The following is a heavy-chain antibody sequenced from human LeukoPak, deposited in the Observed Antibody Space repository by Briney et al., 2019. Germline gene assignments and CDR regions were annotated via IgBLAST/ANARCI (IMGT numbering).Heavy chain of an antibody. Sequence: ASVKVSCKASGYTLTAYYLHWVRQAPGQGLEWMGRINPSSGGTTYAQKFQGRVTMTRATSIGTAYMELSSLRSDDTALYYCARPYYESSGLYVDAFDIWGQGTMVTVSS. J-gene: IGHJ3*02. CDR2: INPSSGGT. CDR1: GYTLTAYY. D-gene: IGHD3-22*01. CDR3: ARPYYESSGLYVDAFDI. V-gene: IGHV1-2*06.